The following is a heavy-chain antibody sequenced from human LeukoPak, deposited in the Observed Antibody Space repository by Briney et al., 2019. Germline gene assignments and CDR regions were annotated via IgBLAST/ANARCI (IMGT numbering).Heavy chain of an antibody. J-gene: IGHJ4*02. Sequence: KPSETLSLTCTVSGGSISSYYWSWIRQPPGKGLEWIGYIYYSGSTNYNPSLKSRVTISVDTSKNQFSLKLSSVTAADTAVYYCARVWAARQFDYWGQGTLVTVSS. CDR2: IYYSGST. D-gene: IGHD1-26*01. CDR3: ARVWAARQFDY. CDR1: GGSISSYY. V-gene: IGHV4-59*01.